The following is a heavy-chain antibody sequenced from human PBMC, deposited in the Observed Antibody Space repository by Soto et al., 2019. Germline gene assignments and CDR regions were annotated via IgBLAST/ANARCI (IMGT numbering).Heavy chain of an antibody. Sequence: SGTLSLTCTVSGVSISGTSYYWGWIRQTPAKGLEWIGTIYYSGETFYNPSLKSRVTISVDTSKNQFSLKLSSVTAADTAVYYCARLREQWLVDYWGQGTLVTVSS. CDR2: IYYSGET. J-gene: IGHJ4*02. V-gene: IGHV4-39*01. CDR1: GVSISGTSYY. CDR3: ARLREQWLVDY. D-gene: IGHD6-19*01.